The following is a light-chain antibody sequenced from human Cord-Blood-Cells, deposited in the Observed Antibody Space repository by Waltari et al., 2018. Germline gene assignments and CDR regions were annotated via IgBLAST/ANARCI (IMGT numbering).Light chain of an antibody. CDR2: AAS. J-gene: IGKJ4*01. V-gene: IGKV1-39*01. CDR1: QSISSY. CDR3: QQSYSTPLT. Sequence: DIQMTQSPSSLSASVGDRVTITCRASQSISSYLNWYQQKPGKAPKLLIYAASSLQSGVPSRFSGSGSGTDFTLTINSLQPEDFATYYCQQSYSTPLTFGGRTKVEIK.